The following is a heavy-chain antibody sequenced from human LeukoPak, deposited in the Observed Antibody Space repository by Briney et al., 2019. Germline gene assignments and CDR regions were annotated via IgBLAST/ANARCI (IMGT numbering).Heavy chain of an antibody. CDR1: GGSISSYY. Sequence: KPSETLSLTCTVSGGSISSYYWSWIRQPPGKGLEWIGYIYYSGSTNYNPSLKSRVTISVDTSKNQFSLKLSSVTAADTAVYYCARQTGYYYDSSGRDNWFDPWGQGTLVTVSS. CDR2: IYYSGST. D-gene: IGHD3-22*01. V-gene: IGHV4-59*08. CDR3: ARQTGYYYDSSGRDNWFDP. J-gene: IGHJ5*02.